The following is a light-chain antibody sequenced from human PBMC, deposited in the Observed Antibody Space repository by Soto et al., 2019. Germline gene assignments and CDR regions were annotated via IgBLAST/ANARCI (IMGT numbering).Light chain of an antibody. V-gene: IGKV1-5*03. CDR1: QSIGHW. CDR3: QQYNSYLYT. J-gene: IGKJ2*01. Sequence: DIQMTQSPSTLSASVGDRVTITCRASQSIGHWLAWYQQKPGKAPKVLIYGASSLDSGVPSRFSGSGSGTEFTLPLSSLQPDDFATYYCQQYNSYLYTFGQGTKLEIK. CDR2: GAS.